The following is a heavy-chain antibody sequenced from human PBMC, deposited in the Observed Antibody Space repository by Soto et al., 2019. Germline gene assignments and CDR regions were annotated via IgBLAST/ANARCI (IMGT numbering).Heavy chain of an antibody. CDR2: TKNKAENYTT. V-gene: IGHV3-72*01. CDR1: GFTSSDHY. Sequence: PGGSLRLSCAASGFTSSDHYMDWVRQAPGKGLEWVGRTKNKAENYTTEYAASVKGRFSISRDDSKNSLYLQMNSLKSEDTAVFYCVGFISGVVHWGQGTLVTVSS. CDR3: VGFISGVVH. D-gene: IGHD3-3*02. J-gene: IGHJ4*02.